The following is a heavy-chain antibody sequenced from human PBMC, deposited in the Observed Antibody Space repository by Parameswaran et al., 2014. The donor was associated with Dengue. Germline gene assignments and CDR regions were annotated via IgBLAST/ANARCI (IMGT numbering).Heavy chain of an antibody. Sequence: RWIRQPPGKGLEWVANIKQDGSETNYVDSVKGRFTISRDNAKNSLYLQMNILRAGDTAVYYCARERYDLWSGAYYYYGMDVWGQGNTVTVSS. D-gene: IGHD3-3*01. CDR2: IKQDGSET. V-gene: IGHV3-7*01. J-gene: IGHJ6*02. CDR3: ARERYDLWSGAYYYYGMDV.